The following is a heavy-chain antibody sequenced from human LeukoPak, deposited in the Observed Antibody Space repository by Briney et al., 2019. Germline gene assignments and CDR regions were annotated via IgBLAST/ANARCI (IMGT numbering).Heavy chain of an antibody. D-gene: IGHD6-13*01. CDR2: MYYNGDT. CDR3: GRQLAGFAAGGFSDY. J-gene: IGHJ4*02. CDR1: GDSISCPY. V-gene: IGHV4-59*08. Sequence: SETLSLTCTVSGDSISCPYWTWIRQPPGKGLEWLGYMYYNGDTHYSPSLRGRVTLSVDTSKNQFSLTLTSVTAADTAVYYCGRQLAGFAAGGFSDYWGQGILVTVSS.